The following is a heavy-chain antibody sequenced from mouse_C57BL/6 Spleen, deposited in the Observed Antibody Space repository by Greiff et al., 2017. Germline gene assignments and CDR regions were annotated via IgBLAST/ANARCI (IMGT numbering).Heavy chain of an antibody. J-gene: IGHJ1*03. CDR1: GYSFTSYY. CDR3: ARLTGKGWYFDV. Sequence: QVQLQQSGPELVKPGASVKISCKASGYSFTSYYIHWVKQRPGQGLEWIGWIYPGSGNTKYNEKFKGKATLTADTSSSTAYMQLSSLTSEDSAVDYCARLTGKGWYFDVWGTGTTVTVSS. CDR2: IYPGSGNT. D-gene: IGHD4-1*01. V-gene: IGHV1-66*01.